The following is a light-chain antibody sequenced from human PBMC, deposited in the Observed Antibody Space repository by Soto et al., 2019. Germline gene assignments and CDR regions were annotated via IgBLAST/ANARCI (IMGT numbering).Light chain of an antibody. J-gene: IGKJ4*01. CDR3: QQRRDWPLT. CDR1: QSVDGY. CDR2: DVS. Sequence: ESLLTQSPGTLSLSPGERATLSCGASQSVDGYVAWFQQKPGQAPSLPVYDVSNRAIGVPARFSGSGSGTDYTLTINSLEPEDFAVYYCQQRRDWPLTFGGGTKVDIK. V-gene: IGKV3-11*01.